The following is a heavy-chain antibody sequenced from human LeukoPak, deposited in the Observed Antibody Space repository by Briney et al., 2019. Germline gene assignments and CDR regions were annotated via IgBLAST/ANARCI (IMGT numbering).Heavy chain of an antibody. CDR2: VHLSGAT. V-gene: IGHV4-4*02. Sequence: SETLSLTCAVSGGSITTTNWWSWVRQPPGKGLEWIGEVHLSGATNYDPSLESRVSMSIDKSKNHLSLEVTSVTAADTAIYYCTRESGAFSPFGFWGQGTLLTVSS. J-gene: IGHJ4*02. CDR3: TRESGAFSPFGF. CDR1: GGSITTTNW. D-gene: IGHD1-26*01.